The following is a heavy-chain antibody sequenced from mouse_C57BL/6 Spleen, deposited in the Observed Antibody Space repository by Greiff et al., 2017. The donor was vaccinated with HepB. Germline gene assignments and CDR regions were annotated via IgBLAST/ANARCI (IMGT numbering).Heavy chain of an antibody. V-gene: IGHV1-53*01. CDR2: INPSNGGT. D-gene: IGHD1-1*01. Sequence: QVQLQQPGTELVKPGASVKLSCKASGYTFTSYWMHWVKQRPGQGLEWIGNINPSNGGTNYNEKFKSKATLTVDKSSSTAYMQLSSLTSEDSAVYYWASEATEGLYGSPSAYWGQGTTLTVSS. J-gene: IGHJ2*01. CDR3: ASEATEGLYGSPSAY. CDR1: GYTFTSYW.